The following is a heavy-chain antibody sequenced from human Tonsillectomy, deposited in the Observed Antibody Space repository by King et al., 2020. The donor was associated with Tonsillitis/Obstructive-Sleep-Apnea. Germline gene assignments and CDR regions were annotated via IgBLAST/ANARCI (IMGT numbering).Heavy chain of an antibody. J-gene: IGHJ4*02. V-gene: IGHV3-30*04. Sequence: VQLVQSGGGVVQPGRSLRLSCAASGFTFSSYAMHWVRQAPGKGLEWVALISYDGNNKYYPESLKGRFTIARDNSKNTLYLEMNSLRAEDTAVYYCARERGVFCSSGTCFSVDYWAQGTLVTVSS. CDR2: ISYDGNNK. CDR1: GFTFSSYA. D-gene: IGHD2-15*01. CDR3: ARERGVFCSSGTCFSVDY.